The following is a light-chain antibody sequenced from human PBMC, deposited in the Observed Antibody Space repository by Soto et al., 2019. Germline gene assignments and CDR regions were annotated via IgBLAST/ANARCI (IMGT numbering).Light chain of an antibody. CDR2: EVT. J-gene: IGLJ2*01. Sequence: ALTQPPSASGSPGQSVTISCAGSSSDIGASNSVSWYQQHPGKAPKLLISEVTKRPSGVPDRFSGSKSGNTASLTVSGLQADDEADYYCGSKAGSNKHVVFGGGTKLTVL. CDR3: GSKAGSNKHVV. CDR1: SSDIGASNS. V-gene: IGLV2-8*01.